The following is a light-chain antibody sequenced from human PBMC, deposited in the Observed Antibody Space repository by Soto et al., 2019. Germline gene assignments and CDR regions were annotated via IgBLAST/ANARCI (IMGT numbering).Light chain of an antibody. CDR1: QSVSSF. J-gene: IGKJ3*01. CDR3: QPRSNWPS. V-gene: IGKV3-11*01. CDR2: DAS. Sequence: EIVLTQSPGTLYLSPGERATLSCRASQSVSSFLAWYQQKPGQAPRLLIYDASNRATGIPTRFSGSGSGTDFTLTISSLEPEDFAVYYCQPRSNWPSFGPGTKVDI.